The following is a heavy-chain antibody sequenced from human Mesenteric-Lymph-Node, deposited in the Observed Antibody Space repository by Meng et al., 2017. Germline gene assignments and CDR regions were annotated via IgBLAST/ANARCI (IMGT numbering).Heavy chain of an antibody. CDR1: GFTFSSYG. D-gene: IGHD6-19*01. CDR2: IWYDGSNK. CDR3: ARRLRIAVADIEGARH. J-gene: IGHJ1*01. V-gene: IGHV3-33*01. Sequence: GGSLRLSCAASGFTFSSYGMHWVRQAPGKGLEWVAVIWYDGSNKYYADSVKGRFTISRDNAKKSLYLQMNSLRVEDTAVYYCARRLRIAVADIEGARHWGQGTLVTVSS.